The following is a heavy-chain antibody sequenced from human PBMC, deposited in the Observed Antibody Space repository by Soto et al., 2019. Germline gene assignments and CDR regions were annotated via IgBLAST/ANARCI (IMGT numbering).Heavy chain of an antibody. CDR2: ISIGGDKT. CDR3: AKWDGYGDH. D-gene: IGHD5-12*01. CDR1: GFTFSSNS. J-gene: IGHJ5*02. V-gene: IGHV3-23*01. Sequence: VGSLRLSCAASGFTFSSNSFTWVRQAPGKGLEYVSGISIGGDKTWHADSVKGRFTVSRDNSKNTVYLQMNSLRVDDTAVYYCAKWDGYGDHWGQGTLVTVSS.